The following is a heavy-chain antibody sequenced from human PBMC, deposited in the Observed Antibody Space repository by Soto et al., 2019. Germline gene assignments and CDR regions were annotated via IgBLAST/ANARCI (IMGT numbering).Heavy chain of an antibody. Sequence: QVQLQESGPGLVKPSQTLSLTCTVSGGSISSDGSYWSWIRQHPGKGLEWIGCLFYSGSTYYIPSLKSRVTISVDTSKNQFSLKLSSVTAADTAVYYCARGLAAAGLFGFGPWGQGTLVTVSS. D-gene: IGHD6-13*01. CDR3: ARGLAAAGLFGFGP. V-gene: IGHV4-31*03. J-gene: IGHJ5*02. CDR2: LFYSGST. CDR1: GGSISSDGSY.